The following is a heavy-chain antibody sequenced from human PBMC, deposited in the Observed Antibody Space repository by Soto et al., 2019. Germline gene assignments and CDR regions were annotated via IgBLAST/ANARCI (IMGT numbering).Heavy chain of an antibody. CDR3: AREGVGHLDREFEV. CDR1: GFIFSTHW. V-gene: IGHV3-7*01. CDR2: INRDGDEQ. D-gene: IGHD3-3*01. J-gene: IGHJ3*01. Sequence: EVQLVESGGGLVQPGGSLRLSCEASGFIFSTHWMRWVRQAPGKGLEWVANINRDGDEQYYVGSVRGRFTVSRDNTRNSLYLQMNYVRVEHTSMYYCAREGVGHLDREFEVWGQCTMVTVSS.